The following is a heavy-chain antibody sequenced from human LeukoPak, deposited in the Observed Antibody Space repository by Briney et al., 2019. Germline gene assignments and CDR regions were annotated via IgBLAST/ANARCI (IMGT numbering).Heavy chain of an antibody. V-gene: IGHV4-59*01. CDR2: IYDSGST. Sequence: SETLSLTCTVSGGSISPYYSSWIRHPPGKGLEWIGHIYDSGSTNYNPSPKGLVTISLDTSKNQFSLKLSSVTAADTAVYYCARAGSYYGRYDWYFDLWGRGTLVTVSS. CDR3: ARAGSYYGRYDWYFDL. J-gene: IGHJ2*01. D-gene: IGHD3-10*01. CDR1: GGSISPYY.